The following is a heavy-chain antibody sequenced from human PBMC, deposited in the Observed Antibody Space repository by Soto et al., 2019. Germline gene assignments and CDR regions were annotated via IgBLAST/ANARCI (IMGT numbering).Heavy chain of an antibody. Sequence: GGSLRLSCAASGFIFSDLWMHWVRQVPGEGLVWVSRINHEGSNTNYADFVRGRFTISRDNSKNMLYLQMNSLRAEDAAVYYCARDEDPNYYHYGMDVWGQGTTVTVSS. D-gene: IGHD3-16*01. CDR3: ARDEDPNYYHYGMDV. J-gene: IGHJ6*02. V-gene: IGHV3-74*01. CDR2: INHEGSNT. CDR1: GFIFSDLW.